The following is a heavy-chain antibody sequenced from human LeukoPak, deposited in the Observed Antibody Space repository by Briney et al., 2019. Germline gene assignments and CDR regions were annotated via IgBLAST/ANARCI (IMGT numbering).Heavy chain of an antibody. CDR3: ARDGSSPSYFDC. V-gene: IGHV4-61*09. D-gene: IGHD1-26*01. CDR2: IYTSGST. CDR1: SGSISSGSYY. J-gene: IGHJ4*02. Sequence: SETLSLTCTVSSGSISSGSYYWSWIRQPAGKGLEWIGHIYTSGSTNYNPSLKSRVTISVDTSKNQFSLKLSSVTAADTAVYYCARDGSSPSYFDCWGQGTLVTVSS.